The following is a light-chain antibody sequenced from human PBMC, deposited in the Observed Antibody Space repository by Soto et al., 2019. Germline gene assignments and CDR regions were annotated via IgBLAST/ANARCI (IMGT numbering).Light chain of an antibody. J-gene: IGKJ1*01. CDR2: DTS. Sequence: VMKQTPATLSVSPGERATLSCRASHSVGFTLAWYQQKPGQALRLLMYDTSTRATGIPARFSGSGSGTEFTLTISSLQSQDFAVYYCPQYYNWPRRFGQGTKVDI. CDR3: PQYYNWPRR. V-gene: IGKV3-15*01. CDR1: HSVGFT.